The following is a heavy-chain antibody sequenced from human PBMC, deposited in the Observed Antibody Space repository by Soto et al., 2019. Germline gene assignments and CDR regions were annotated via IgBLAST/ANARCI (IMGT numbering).Heavy chain of an antibody. Sequence: GGSLRLSCGASGFTFSDYYMSWSRQAPGTGLEWVSYISSSSSYTNYADSVKGRFTISRDNAKNSLYLQMNSLRAEDTAVYYCARTPDCTNGVCSAGFDYWGQGTLVTVSS. V-gene: IGHV3-11*06. J-gene: IGHJ4*02. D-gene: IGHD2-8*01. CDR2: ISSSSSYT. CDR1: GFTFSDYY. CDR3: ARTPDCTNGVCSAGFDY.